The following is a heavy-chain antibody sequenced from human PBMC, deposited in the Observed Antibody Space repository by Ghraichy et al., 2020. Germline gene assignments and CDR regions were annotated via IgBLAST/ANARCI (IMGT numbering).Heavy chain of an antibody. CDR2: IYYSGST. CDR3: ARRGYSYGYIDY. D-gene: IGHD5-18*01. V-gene: IGHV4-39*01. CDR1: GGSISSSSYY. Sequence: SETLSLTCTVSGGSISSSSYYWGWIRQPPGKGLEWIGSIYYSGSTYYNPSLKSRVTISVDTSKNQFSLKLSSVTAADTAVYYCARRGYSYGYIDYWGQGTLVTVSS. J-gene: IGHJ4*02.